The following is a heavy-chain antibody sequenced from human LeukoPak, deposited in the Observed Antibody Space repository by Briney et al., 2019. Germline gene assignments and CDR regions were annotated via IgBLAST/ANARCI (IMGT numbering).Heavy chain of an antibody. Sequence: SSETLSLTCTVSGGSISSGGYYWSWIRQPPGKGLEWIGYIYHSGSTYYNPSLKSRVTISVDTSKNQFSLKLSSVTAADTAVYYCARDTQVGYDFWSGPASWWFDPWGQGTLVTVSS. CDR2: IYHSGST. CDR3: ARDTQVGYDFWSGPASWWFDP. V-gene: IGHV4-30-2*01. CDR1: GGSISSGGYY. J-gene: IGHJ5*02. D-gene: IGHD3-3*01.